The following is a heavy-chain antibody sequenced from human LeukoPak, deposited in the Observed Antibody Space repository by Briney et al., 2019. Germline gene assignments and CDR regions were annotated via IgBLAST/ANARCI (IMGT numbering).Heavy chain of an antibody. J-gene: IGHJ6*03. CDR2: IYYNGTT. CDR3: ARHKMIRGIGYYYYMDV. CDR1: GGSISTSSYY. V-gene: IGHV4-39*01. D-gene: IGHD3-10*01. Sequence: SETLSLTCAVYGGSISTSSYYWGWIRQPPGKGLQWIGSIYYNGTTYYNPSLKSRVIISVDTSKNQFSLTLSSVTAADTAVYYCARHKMIRGIGYYYYMDVWGKGTTVTISS.